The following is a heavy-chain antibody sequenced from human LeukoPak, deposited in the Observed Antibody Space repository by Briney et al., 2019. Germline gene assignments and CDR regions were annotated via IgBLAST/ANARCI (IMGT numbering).Heavy chain of an antibody. D-gene: IGHD3-10*01. V-gene: IGHV3-7*01. CDR1: GFTFSSYW. CDR3: AKEGKEGTYYFDH. J-gene: IGHJ4*02. Sequence: GGSLRLSCAASGFTFSSYWMSWVRQAPGKGLEWVANIKQDGSEKYYVDSVKGRFTISRDNSKNTLYLQMNSLRAEDTAVYYCAKEGKEGTYYFDHWGQGTLVTVSS. CDR2: IKQDGSEK.